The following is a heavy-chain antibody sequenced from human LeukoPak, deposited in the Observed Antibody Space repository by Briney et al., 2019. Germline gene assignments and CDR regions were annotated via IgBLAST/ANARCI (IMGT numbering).Heavy chain of an antibody. CDR3: ARMSFYGSGTYSPLDY. CDR2: IYYTGST. Sequence: SETLSLTCTVSGVSLTSYYWSWVRQPPGKSLELIGYIYYTGSTNYNPSLRSRVTISVHTPKNQFSLKLSSVTAADTAVYYCARMSFYGSGTYSPLDYWGQGTLVAVSS. J-gene: IGHJ4*02. V-gene: IGHV4-59*01. CDR1: GVSLTSYY. D-gene: IGHD3-10*01.